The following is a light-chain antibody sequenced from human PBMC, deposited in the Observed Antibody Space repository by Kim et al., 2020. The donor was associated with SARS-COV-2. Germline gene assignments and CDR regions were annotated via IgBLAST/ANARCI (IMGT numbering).Light chain of an antibody. CDR1: ESVTTY. V-gene: IGKV3-11*01. Sequence: SPGRMTSLAGRASESVTTYLAWYQQSPGQAPRLLIYGASNRATGTPARFSGSGSGTDFTLTISSLEPEDFAVYYCQQRGTWPPWTFGQGTKVDIK. CDR2: GAS. CDR3: QQRGTWPPWT. J-gene: IGKJ1*01.